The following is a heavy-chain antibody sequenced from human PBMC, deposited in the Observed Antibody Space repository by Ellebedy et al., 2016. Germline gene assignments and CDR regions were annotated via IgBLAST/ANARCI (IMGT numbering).Heavy chain of an antibody. CDR3: TTVYRYNYDSV. J-gene: IGHJ4*02. CDR2: IKSKTDGGAA. Sequence: GESLKISCAASGFTFSNAWMNWVRQAPGKGLEWVGRIKSKTDGGAADYAAPVKGGFTISRGDSKNTLYLQMNSLKTEDTAVYFCTTVYRYNYDSVWGQGTLVTVSS. D-gene: IGHD5-18*01. V-gene: IGHV3-15*01. CDR1: GFTFSNAW.